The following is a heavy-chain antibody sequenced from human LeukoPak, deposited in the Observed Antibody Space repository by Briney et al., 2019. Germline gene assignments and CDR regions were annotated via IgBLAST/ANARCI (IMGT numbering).Heavy chain of an antibody. CDR3: AKVPHSWGLFDS. D-gene: IGHD3-16*01. J-gene: IGHJ4*02. Sequence: GGSLRFSCAASGFTFSRSGLHWVRQAPGKGLEGVAFIRDDGSTRYYADSVKGRFTVSRDNSKNTLYLHMDSLRTEDTAVYYCAKVPHSWGLFDSWGQGTLVTVSS. CDR2: IRDDGSTR. CDR1: GFTFSRSG. V-gene: IGHV3-30*02.